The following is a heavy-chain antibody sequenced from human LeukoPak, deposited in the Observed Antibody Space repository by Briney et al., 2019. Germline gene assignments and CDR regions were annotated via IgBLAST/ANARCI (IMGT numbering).Heavy chain of an antibody. CDR3: TKWSGFGND. CDR1: EFSFEYFT. D-gene: IGHD3-10*01. V-gene: IGHV3-23*01. J-gene: IGHJ4*02. CDR2: ISDSGDSA. Sequence: PGGSLRLSCAASEFSFEYFTLSWVRQPPGKGLEWVSGISDSGDSAYYADSVKGRFTISRDNSRNTLYLEMNSLRAEDTAVYYCTKWSGFGNDWGQGTLVTVSS.